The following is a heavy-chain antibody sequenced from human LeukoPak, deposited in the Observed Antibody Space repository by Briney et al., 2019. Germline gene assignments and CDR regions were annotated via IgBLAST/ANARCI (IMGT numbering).Heavy chain of an antibody. Sequence: PGRSLRLSCAASGFTFSSYGMHWVRQAPGKGLEWVAVISYDGSNKYYADSVKGRFTISRDNSKNTLYLQMNSLRAEDTAVYSCARAFYRFGVVTGWFDPWGQGTLVTVSS. CDR2: ISYDGSNK. CDR1: GFTFSSYG. CDR3: ARAFYRFGVVTGWFDP. V-gene: IGHV3-30*03. D-gene: IGHD3-3*01. J-gene: IGHJ5*02.